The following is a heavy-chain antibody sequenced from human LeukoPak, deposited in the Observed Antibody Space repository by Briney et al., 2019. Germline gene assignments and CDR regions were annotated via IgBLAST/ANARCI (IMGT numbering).Heavy chain of an antibody. CDR2: INSDGSST. CDR3: AREPYYYGSGSWTTNYYGMDV. D-gene: IGHD3-10*01. CDR1: GFTFSSYW. Sequence: PGGSLRLSCAASGFTFSSYWMHWVRQAPGKGLVWFSRINSDGSSTSYADSVKGRFTISRDNAKNTLYLQMNSLRAEDMAVYYCAREPYYYGSGSWTTNYYGMDVWGQGITVTVSS. J-gene: IGHJ6*02. V-gene: IGHV3-74*01.